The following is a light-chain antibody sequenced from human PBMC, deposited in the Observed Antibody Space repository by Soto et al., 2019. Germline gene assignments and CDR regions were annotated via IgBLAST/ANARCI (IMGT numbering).Light chain of an antibody. CDR1: QNINKL. CDR2: DAS. CDR3: QHYKSYSPIT. V-gene: IGKV1-5*01. J-gene: IGKJ5*01. Sequence: DIQMTQAPSTRSASVGDRVTITCRASQNINKLLAWYQQKLGKAPKVLIYDASSLESGVPSRFSGSGSGTEFTLTISSLQPDDFATYYCQHYKSYSPITFGQGTRLEIK.